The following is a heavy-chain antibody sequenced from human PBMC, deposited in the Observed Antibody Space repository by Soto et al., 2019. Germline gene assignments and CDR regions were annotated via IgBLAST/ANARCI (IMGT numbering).Heavy chain of an antibody. J-gene: IGHJ3*01. V-gene: IGHV3-30*18. CDR1: GFDFSRSG. Sequence: PGGSLRLSCAVSGFDFSRSGLRWVRQAPGKCLEWVALISKDGNNQDYADSVKGRFTISRDNSKNTLFLQMSSLRPDDTAVYYCAKDGYHAAFDFWGPGTMVTV. D-gene: IGHD6-13*01. CDR2: ISKDGNNQ. CDR3: AKDGYHAAFDF.